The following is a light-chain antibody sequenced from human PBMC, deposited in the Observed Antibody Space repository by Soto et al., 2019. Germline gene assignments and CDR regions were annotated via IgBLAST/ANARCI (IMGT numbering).Light chain of an antibody. CDR3: QQYNNWPRGT. CDR1: QSVSSY. Sequence: EIVLTQSPATLSLSPGERATLSCRASQSVSSYLAWYQQKFGQAPRLLIYDASNRATGIPARFSGSGSATDFTLTISSLEPEDFAVYYCQQYNNWPRGTFGQGTKVDIK. J-gene: IGKJ1*01. CDR2: DAS. V-gene: IGKV3-11*01.